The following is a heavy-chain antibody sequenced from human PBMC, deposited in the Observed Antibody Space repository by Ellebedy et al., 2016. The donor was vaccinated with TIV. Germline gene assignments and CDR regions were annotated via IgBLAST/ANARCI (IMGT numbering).Heavy chain of an antibody. CDR3: SKDKEWLVSALPTYYGMDV. Sequence: PGGSLRLSCAASGFSVSSNYMSWVRQAPGQGLEWVSVISGSGGSAYYADSLKGRFTVTRNNSRNTLYLQMNSLRAEDTAVYYSSKDKEWLVSALPTYYGMDVWGQGTTVTVSS. CDR1: GFSVSSNY. J-gene: IGHJ6*02. CDR2: ISGSGGSA. V-gene: IGHV3-23*01. D-gene: IGHD6-19*01.